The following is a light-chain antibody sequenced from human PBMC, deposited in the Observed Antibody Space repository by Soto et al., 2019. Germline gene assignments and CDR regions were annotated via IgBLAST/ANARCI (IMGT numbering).Light chain of an antibody. Sequence: EIVLTQSPGTLSLSPGERATLSCRASQNINSNYLALYQQKPGQSPRVLMYGASSRAPGIPDRFSGSASETDFTLTISRLEPEDFAVYYCQQYDSSPRTFGQGTKVEIK. CDR3: QQYDSSPRT. CDR1: QNINSNY. J-gene: IGKJ1*01. V-gene: IGKV3-20*01. CDR2: GAS.